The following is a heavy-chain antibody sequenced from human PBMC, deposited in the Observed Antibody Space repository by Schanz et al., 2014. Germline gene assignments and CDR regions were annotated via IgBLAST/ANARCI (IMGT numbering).Heavy chain of an antibody. Sequence: QIQLVQSGPEVKKPGATVKVSCKASGYIFINSGISWVRQAPGQGLEWMGWMNPKTGNTDHAQKFQGRVSMTTDTSTSTAYMELRSLRSDDTAVYYCARDRRFFDRDDLYYFDSWGQGTLVTVSS. CDR3: ARDRRFFDRDDLYYFDS. V-gene: IGHV1-18*01. D-gene: IGHD3-3*01. CDR2: MNPKTGNT. CDR1: GYIFINSG. J-gene: IGHJ4*02.